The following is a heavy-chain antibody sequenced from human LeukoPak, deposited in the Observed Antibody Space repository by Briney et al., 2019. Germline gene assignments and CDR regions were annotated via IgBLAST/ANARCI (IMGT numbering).Heavy chain of an antibody. J-gene: IGHJ3*02. CDR3: ARASGSYYRAFDI. CDR1: GGSISSGSYY. D-gene: IGHD1-26*01. Sequence: PSETLSLTCTVSGGSISSGSYYWSWIRQPAGKGLEWIGRIYTSGSTNYNPSLKSRVTISVDTSKNQFSLKLSSVTAADTAVYSCARASGSYYRAFDIWGQGTMVTVSS. V-gene: IGHV4-61*02. CDR2: IYTSGST.